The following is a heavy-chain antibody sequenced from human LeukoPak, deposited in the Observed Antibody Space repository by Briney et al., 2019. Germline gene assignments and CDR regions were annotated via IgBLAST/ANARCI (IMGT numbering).Heavy chain of an antibody. Sequence: PGGSLRLSCAASGFTFSSYAMHWVRQAPGKGLEWVAVIPYDGSNKYYADSVKGRFTISRDNSKNTLYLQMNSLRAEDTAVYYCARDGDTAMGTGYFDYWGQGTLVTVSS. CDR3: ARDGDTAMGTGYFDY. V-gene: IGHV3-30-3*01. CDR1: GFTFSSYA. D-gene: IGHD5-18*01. CDR2: IPYDGSNK. J-gene: IGHJ4*02.